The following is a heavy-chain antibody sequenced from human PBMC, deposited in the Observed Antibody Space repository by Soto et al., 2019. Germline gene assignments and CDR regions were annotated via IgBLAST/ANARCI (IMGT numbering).Heavy chain of an antibody. D-gene: IGHD6-13*01. CDR3: ARDIAAAGNFDY. CDR1: GGSISGSSYY. J-gene: IGHJ4*02. Sequence: SETLSLTCTVSGGSISGSSYYWGWVRQPPGKGLEWIGSVSYTGSTYYTPSLKSRVTISVDTSKNQFSLKLSSVTAADTAVYYCARDIAAAGNFDYWGQGTLVTVSS. CDR2: VSYTGST. V-gene: IGHV4-39*07.